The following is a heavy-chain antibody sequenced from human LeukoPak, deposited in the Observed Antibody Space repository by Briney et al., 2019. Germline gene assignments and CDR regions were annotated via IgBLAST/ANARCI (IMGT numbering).Heavy chain of an antibody. D-gene: IGHD3-16*01. J-gene: IGHJ5*02. Sequence: GGSLRLSCAASGFTFSSYAMSWVRQAPGKGLEWVGNIQPDGSEQYPVDSLRGRFTISRDNARNSLFLQMNSLRVDDTAVYYCASQSYARFDPWGQGTLVIVSS. CDR1: GFTFSSYA. V-gene: IGHV3-7*01. CDR2: IQPDGSEQ. CDR3: ASQSYARFDP.